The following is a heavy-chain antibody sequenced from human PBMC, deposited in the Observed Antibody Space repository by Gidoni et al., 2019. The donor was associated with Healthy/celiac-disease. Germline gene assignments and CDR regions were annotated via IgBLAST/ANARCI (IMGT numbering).Heavy chain of an antibody. CDR2: IWYDGSNK. D-gene: IGHD5-18*01. V-gene: IGHV3-33*01. Sequence: QVQLVESGGGVVQPGRSLRLSCAASGFTFSSYGMHWVRQAPGKGLEWVAVIWYDGSNKYYADSVKGRFTISRDNSKNTLYLQMNSLRAEDTAVYYCARADSYGYMGDYWGQGTLVTVSS. CDR1: GFTFSSYG. CDR3: ARADSYGYMGDY. J-gene: IGHJ4*02.